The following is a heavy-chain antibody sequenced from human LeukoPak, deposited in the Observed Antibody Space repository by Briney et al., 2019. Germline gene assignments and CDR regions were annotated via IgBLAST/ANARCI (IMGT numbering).Heavy chain of an antibody. Sequence: PSETLSLTCTVSGGSISSYYWSWIRQPPGKGLEWIGYIYYSGSTNYNLSLKSRVTISVDTSKNQFSLKLSSVTAADTAVYYCARTKVGALDFDYWGQGTLVTVSS. CDR1: GGSISSYY. V-gene: IGHV4-59*01. CDR3: ARTKVGALDFDY. D-gene: IGHD1-26*01. J-gene: IGHJ4*02. CDR2: IYYSGST.